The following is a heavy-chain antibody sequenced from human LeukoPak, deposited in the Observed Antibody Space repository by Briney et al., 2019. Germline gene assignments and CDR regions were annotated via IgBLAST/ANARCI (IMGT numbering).Heavy chain of an antibody. CDR1: GGSISSYY. V-gene: IGHV4-59*01. Sequence: MPSETLSLTCTVSGGSISSYYWSWIRQPPGKGLEWIGYIYHSGSTNYNPSLKSRVTISVDTSKNQFSLKLSSVTAADTAVYYCARIGHEDYYFDYWGQGTLVTVSS. J-gene: IGHJ4*02. CDR2: IYHSGST. CDR3: ARIGHEDYYFDY.